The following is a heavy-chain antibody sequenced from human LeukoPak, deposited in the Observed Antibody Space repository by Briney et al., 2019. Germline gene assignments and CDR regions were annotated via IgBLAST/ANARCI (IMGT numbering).Heavy chain of an antibody. CDR3: TRRGDYYDSSKDLDY. Sequence: PGGSLRLSCAASGFTFSSYSMNWVRQASGKGLEWVGRIRSKANSYATAYAASVKGRFTISRDDSKNTAYLQMNSLKTEDTAVYYCTRRGDYYDSSKDLDYWGQGTLVTVSS. D-gene: IGHD3-22*01. CDR2: IRSKANSYAT. V-gene: IGHV3-73*01. CDR1: GFTFSSYS. J-gene: IGHJ4*02.